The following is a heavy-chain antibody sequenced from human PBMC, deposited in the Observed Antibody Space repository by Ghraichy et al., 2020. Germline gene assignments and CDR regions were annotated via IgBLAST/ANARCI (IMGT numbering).Heavy chain of an antibody. D-gene: IGHD1-1*01. CDR2: ISSSGST. CDR1: GFTFSSYA. J-gene: IGHJ4*02. Sequence: GESLNISCAASGFTFSSYAMSWVRQAPGKGLEWVSVISSSGSTYYTDSVKGRFTISRDNSKNTLYLQMNSLRAEDTAVYYCAENWNLDCWGQGTLVTVSS. V-gene: IGHV3-23*01. CDR3: AENWNLDC.